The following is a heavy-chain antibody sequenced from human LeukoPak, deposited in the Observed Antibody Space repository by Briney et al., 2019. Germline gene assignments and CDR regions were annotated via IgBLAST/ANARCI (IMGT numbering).Heavy chain of an antibody. D-gene: IGHD6-13*01. Sequence: PSETLSLTCTVSGGSISSSSYYWGWIRQPPGKGLEWIGSIYYSGSTYYNPSLKCRVTISVDTSKNQFSLKLSSVTAADTAVYYCARRQQRSRGLGWFDPWGQGTLVTVSS. CDR1: GGSISSSSYY. V-gene: IGHV4-39*01. CDR2: IYYSGST. CDR3: ARRQQRSRGLGWFDP. J-gene: IGHJ5*02.